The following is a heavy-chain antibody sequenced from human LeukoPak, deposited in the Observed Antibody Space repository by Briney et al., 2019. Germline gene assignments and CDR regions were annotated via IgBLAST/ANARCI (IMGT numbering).Heavy chain of an antibody. D-gene: IGHD2-15*01. CDR1: GFTFSTYA. CDR2: ISGSGDST. J-gene: IGHJ4*02. V-gene: IGHV3-23*01. Sequence: GGSLRLSCAASGFTFSTYAVNWVRQAPGKGLEWVSTISGSGDSTYYADSVKGRFTISRDNSKDTLYLQMNSLRAEDTAVYYCARDRRVVAATLDYWGQGTLVTVSS. CDR3: ARDRRVVAATLDY.